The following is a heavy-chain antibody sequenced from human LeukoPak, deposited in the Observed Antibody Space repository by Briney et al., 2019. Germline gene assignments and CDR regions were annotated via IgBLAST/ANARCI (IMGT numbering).Heavy chain of an antibody. CDR1: GGSISCYY. CDR3: ARVGYYYDSSGPNWFDP. D-gene: IGHD3-22*01. J-gene: IGHJ5*02. Sequence: SETLSLTCTFSGGSISCYYWSWIRPPPAKELAGIGHIYYSGSINYNPSLKSRVTISVDTSKNQFSLKLSSVTAADTAVYYCARVGYYYDSSGPNWFDPWGQGTLVTVSS. CDR2: IYYSGSI. V-gene: IGHV4-59*01.